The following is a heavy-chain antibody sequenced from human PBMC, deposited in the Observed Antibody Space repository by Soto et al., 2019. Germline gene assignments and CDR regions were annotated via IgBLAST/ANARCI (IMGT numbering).Heavy chain of an antibody. CDR1: GASINSHY. CDR2: IYFSGST. J-gene: IGHJ6*02. CDR3: ARELSYGMDV. Sequence: VQLQESGPGLVKPSETLSLTCTVSGASINSHYWTWIRQPPGKGLEWIGSIYFSGSTNYNPSLKGRVSISVDRAKSQFSLNLTSVTAADTAMYYCARELSYGMDVWGQGTTVIVSS. V-gene: IGHV4-59*11.